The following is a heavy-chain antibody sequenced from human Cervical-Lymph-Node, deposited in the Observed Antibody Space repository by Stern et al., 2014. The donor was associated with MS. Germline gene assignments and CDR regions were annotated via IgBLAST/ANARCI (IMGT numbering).Heavy chain of an antibody. CDR3: ARGNWNYEGMGY. J-gene: IGHJ4*02. CDR1: GFTFSNYG. V-gene: IGHV3-33*01. Sequence: VQLLESGGGVVQPGRSLRLSCAASGFTFSNYGMHWVRQAPGKGLEWLAVIWYDGNKKYYADSVKGRFTISRDNSKNTLFLQMSSLTAEETALYYCARGNWNYEGMGYWGQGTLVTVSS. D-gene: IGHD1-7*01. CDR2: IWYDGNKK.